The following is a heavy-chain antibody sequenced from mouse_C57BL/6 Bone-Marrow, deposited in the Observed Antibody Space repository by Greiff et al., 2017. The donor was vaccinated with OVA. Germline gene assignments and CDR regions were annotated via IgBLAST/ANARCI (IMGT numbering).Heavy chain of an antibody. D-gene: IGHD1-1*01. V-gene: IGHV1-64*01. J-gene: IGHJ2*01. Sequence: QVQLQQPGAELVKPGASVKLSCKASGYTFTSYWMHWVKQRPGQGLEWIGMIHPNSGSTNYNEKFTSKATLTVDKSSSTAYMQLSSLTSEDSAVYYCARCYYGSSYYFDDWGQGTTLTVSS. CDR3: ARCYYGSSYYFDD. CDR1: GYTFTSYW. CDR2: IHPNSGST.